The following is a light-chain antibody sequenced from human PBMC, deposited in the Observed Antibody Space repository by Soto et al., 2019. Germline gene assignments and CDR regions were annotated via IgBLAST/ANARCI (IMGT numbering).Light chain of an antibody. CDR2: AAS. V-gene: IGKV1-6*01. J-gene: IGKJ4*01. Sequence: AIQMTQSPSSLSASVGDRVTITCRASQGIGNDLGWYQQKPGKAPNLLIYAASSLQSGVPSRFSGSGSGTDFTLTISCLQPEDFATYYCLQDYNYPLTFGGGTKVEIK. CDR1: QGIGND. CDR3: LQDYNYPLT.